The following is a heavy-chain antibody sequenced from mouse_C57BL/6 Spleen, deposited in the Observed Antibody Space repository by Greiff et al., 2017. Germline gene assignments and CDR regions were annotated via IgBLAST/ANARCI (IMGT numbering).Heavy chain of an antibody. V-gene: IGHV7-3*01. CDR2: ISNKANGYTT. J-gene: IGHJ1*03. CDR1: GFTFTDYY. CDR3: ARCYYGYDEDTWYFDV. D-gene: IGHD2-2*01. Sequence: EVMLVEPGGGLVQPGGSLSLSCAASGFTFTDYYMSWVRQPPGKALEWLGFISNKANGYTTEYSASVKGRFTISRDNSQSILYLQMKALRAEDSATYYCARCYYGYDEDTWYFDVWGTGTTVTVSS.